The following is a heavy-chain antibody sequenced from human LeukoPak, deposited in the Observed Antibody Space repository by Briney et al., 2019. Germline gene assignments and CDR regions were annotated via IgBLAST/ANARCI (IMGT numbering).Heavy chain of an antibody. Sequence: SVKVSCKASGGTFSSYAISWVRQTPGQGLEWMGGIIPIFGTANYAQKFQGRVTITADESTSTAYMELSSLRSEDTAVYYCARVNEYYYYMDVWGKGTTVTVSS. CDR3: ARVNEYYYYMDV. V-gene: IGHV1-69*13. CDR1: GGTFSSYA. CDR2: IIPIFGTA. J-gene: IGHJ6*03.